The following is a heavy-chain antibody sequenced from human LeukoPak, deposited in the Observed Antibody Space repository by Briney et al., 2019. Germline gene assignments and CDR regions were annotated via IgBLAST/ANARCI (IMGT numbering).Heavy chain of an antibody. J-gene: IGHJ3*02. CDR3: ARGLSYYYDSSGYYPDAFDI. D-gene: IGHD3-22*01. Sequence: GGSLRLSCAGSGFTYNNYGMSWVRQAPGKGLEWVSSISTSRNYIYYADSVTGRFTISRDNAKNSLYLQMNSLRAEDTAVYYCARGLSYYYDSSGYYPDAFDIWGQGTMVTVSS. CDR1: GFTYNNYG. CDR2: ISTSRNYI. V-gene: IGHV3-21*01.